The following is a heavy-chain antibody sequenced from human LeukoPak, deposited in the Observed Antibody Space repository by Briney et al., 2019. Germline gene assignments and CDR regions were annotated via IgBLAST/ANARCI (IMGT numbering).Heavy chain of an antibody. CDR1: GFTFSSYG. D-gene: IGHD6-13*01. CDR2: ISYDGSNK. J-gene: IGHJ4*02. CDR3: AKDVLIAAAGTFGFYY. V-gene: IGHV3-30*18. Sequence: SGRSLRLSCAASGFTFSSYGMHWVRQAPGKGLEWVAVISYDGSNKYYADSVKGRFTISRDNSKNTLYLQMNSLRAEDTAVYYCAKDVLIAAAGTFGFYYWGQGTLVTVSS.